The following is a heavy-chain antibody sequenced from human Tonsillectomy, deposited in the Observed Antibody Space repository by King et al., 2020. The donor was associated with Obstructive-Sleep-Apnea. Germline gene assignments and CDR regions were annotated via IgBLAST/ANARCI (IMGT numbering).Heavy chain of an antibody. D-gene: IGHD6-13*01. CDR2: IRYDGSNK. Sequence: VQLVESGGVVVQPGRSLRLSCAASGFTFSSYDMHWVRQAPGKGLEWVAFIRYDGSNKYYPDSVKGRFTISRDNSKNTLYLQMNSLRAEDTAVYYCAKDERAAAGTSYDCGMDVWGQGTTVTVSS. CDR3: AKDERAAAGTSYDCGMDV. CDR1: GFTFSSYD. V-gene: IGHV3-30*02. J-gene: IGHJ6*02.